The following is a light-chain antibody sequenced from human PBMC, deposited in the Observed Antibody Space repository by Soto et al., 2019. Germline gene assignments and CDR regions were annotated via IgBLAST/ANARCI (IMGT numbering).Light chain of an antibody. Sequence: QSVLTQPASVSGSPGQSITISCTGTSSDVGTYNLVSWYQQHPGKAPKLMIYEVSKRPSGVSNRFSGSKSANTASLTISGLQAEDEADYYCCSFAGSTTLVFATGTKVTVL. CDR2: EVS. J-gene: IGLJ1*01. CDR3: CSFAGSTTLV. V-gene: IGLV2-23*02. CDR1: SSDVGTYNL.